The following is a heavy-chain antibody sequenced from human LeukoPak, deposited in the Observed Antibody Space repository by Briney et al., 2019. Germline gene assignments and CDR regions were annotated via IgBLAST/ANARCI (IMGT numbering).Heavy chain of an antibody. CDR3: ANVGAFNI. V-gene: IGHV3-66*01. CDR1: GFTFSSYA. Sequence: GGSLRLSCAASGFTFSSYAMHWVRQAPGKGLEWVSLIYSGGAIYYADSVRGRFTLSRDNSKNTVYLQINSLRVEDTAMYYCANVGAFNIWGQGTMVTVSS. J-gene: IGHJ3*02. CDR2: IYSGGAI.